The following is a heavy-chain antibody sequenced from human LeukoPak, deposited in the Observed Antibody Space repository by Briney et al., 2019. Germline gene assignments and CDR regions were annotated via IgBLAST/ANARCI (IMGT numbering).Heavy chain of an antibody. CDR1: GGSISSGDYY. J-gene: IGHJ3*02. Sequence: PSETLSLTCTVTGGSISSGDYYWSWIRQPPGKGLEWIGYIYYSGSTYYNPSLKSRVTISVDTSQNQFSLKLSSVTAADTAVYYCAREGFKLNDAFIIWGQGKMVTVSS. CDR3: AREGFKLNDAFII. D-gene: IGHD3-10*01. CDR2: IYYSGST. V-gene: IGHV4-30-4*01.